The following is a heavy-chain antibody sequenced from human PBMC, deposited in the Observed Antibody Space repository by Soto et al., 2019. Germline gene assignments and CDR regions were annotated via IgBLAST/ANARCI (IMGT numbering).Heavy chain of an antibody. CDR1: GFSLSTSGVG. J-gene: IGHJ4*02. CDR2: IYWDDDK. Sequence: QITLKESGPPRVRPTQPLTLTCTFSGFSLSTSGVGVAWIRQTPGKALEWLAVIYWDDDKRYNPSLRNRLSITKDNSNHQVVLTMADMDTEDTGTYFCAHRGYLNGNWDRGFLDYWGQGTLVTISS. CDR3: AHRGYLNGNWDRGFLDY. D-gene: IGHD2-15*01. V-gene: IGHV2-5*02.